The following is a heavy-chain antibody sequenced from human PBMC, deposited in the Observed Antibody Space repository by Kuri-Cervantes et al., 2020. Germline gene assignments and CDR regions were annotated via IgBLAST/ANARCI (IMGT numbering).Heavy chain of an antibody. CDR2: ISNSGGST. CDR1: GITFTDYW. J-gene: IGHJ3*02. Sequence: GGSLRLSCAASGITFTDYWMHWVRQAPGKGLEWVSGISNSGGSTYYADSVKGRFTISRDNSKNTLYLQMNSLRAEDTAVHYCANRRDAFDIWGQGTMVTVSS. CDR3: ANRRDAFDI. V-gene: IGHV3-23*01.